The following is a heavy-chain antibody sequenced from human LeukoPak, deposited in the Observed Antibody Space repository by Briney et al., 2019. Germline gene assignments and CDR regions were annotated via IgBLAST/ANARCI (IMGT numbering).Heavy chain of an antibody. D-gene: IGHD1-26*01. CDR1: GFTFSSYA. Sequence: PGGSLRLSCAASGFTFSSYAMHWVRQAPGKGLEYVSAISSNGGSTYYANSVKGRFTISRDNSKNTLFVQMNSLRAEDTAVYYCATRPIVGAPYWGQGTLVTVSS. CDR2: ISSNGGST. V-gene: IGHV3-64*01. CDR3: ATRPIVGAPY. J-gene: IGHJ4*02.